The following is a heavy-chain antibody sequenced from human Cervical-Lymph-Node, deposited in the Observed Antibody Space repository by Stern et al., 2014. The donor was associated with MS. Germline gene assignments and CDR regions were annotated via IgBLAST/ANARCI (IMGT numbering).Heavy chain of an antibody. D-gene: IGHD3-10*01. V-gene: IGHV1-69*01. CDR1: GGTFVNHD. CDR3: AMGAFGHYFEN. CDR2: IIPIIGTA. J-gene: IGHJ4*02. Sequence: QVQLVESGAEVKKPGSSVKVSCRASGGTFVNHDISWVRQAPGQGLEWMGRIIPIIGTANYAQKSQGRRAITENDPTSTAYLELSGLSSADTALYYCAMGAFGHYFENGGQGTLVTVSS.